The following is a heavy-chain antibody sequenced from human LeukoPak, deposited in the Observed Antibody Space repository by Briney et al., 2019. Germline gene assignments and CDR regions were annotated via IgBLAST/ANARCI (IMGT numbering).Heavy chain of an antibody. V-gene: IGHV3-23*01. CDR2: ISGSGGST. D-gene: IGHD3-10*01. CDR1: GFTFSSYA. Sequence: GGSLRLSCAASGFTFSSYAMSWVRQAPGKGLEWVSAISGSGGSTYYADSVKGRFTISRDNSKNTLYLQMNSLRAEDTAVYYCARRNTMVRGSPCFDYWGQGLLVTVSS. J-gene: IGHJ4*02. CDR3: ARRNTMVRGSPCFDY.